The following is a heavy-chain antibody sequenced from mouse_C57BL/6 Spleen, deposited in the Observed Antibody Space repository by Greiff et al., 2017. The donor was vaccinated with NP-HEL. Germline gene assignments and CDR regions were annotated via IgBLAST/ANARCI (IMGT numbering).Heavy chain of an antibody. CDR2: IYPGDGDT. CDR1: GYAFSSSW. Sequence: VQLQQSGPELVKPGASVKISCKASGYAFSSSWMNWVKQRPGKGLEWIGRIYPGDGDTNYNGKFKGKATLTADKSSSTAYMQLSSLTSEDSAVYFCARASNSWYFDVWGTGTTVTVSS. V-gene: IGHV1-82*01. J-gene: IGHJ1*03. D-gene: IGHD2-5*01. CDR3: ARASNSWYFDV.